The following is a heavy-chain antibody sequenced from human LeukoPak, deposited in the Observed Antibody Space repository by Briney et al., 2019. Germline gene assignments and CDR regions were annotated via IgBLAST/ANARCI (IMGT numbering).Heavy chain of an antibody. CDR3: VREAVDWSTDY. J-gene: IGHJ4*02. CDR2: VNPTGGST. V-gene: IGHV1-46*01. CDR1: GYTFTSYY. Sequence: GASVKVSCKASGYTFTSYYFHWVRQAPGQGLEWMGIVNPTGGSTNYAQRFQGRVTMTRDTSTSTAYMELRSLRSDDTAVYYCVREAVDWSTDYWGQGTLVTVSS. D-gene: IGHD3-9*01.